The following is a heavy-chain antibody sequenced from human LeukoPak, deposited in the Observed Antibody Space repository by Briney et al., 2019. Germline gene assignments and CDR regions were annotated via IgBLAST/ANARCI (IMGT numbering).Heavy chain of an antibody. CDR1: GYTFTSYA. CDR3: ARDRGEGATTDLDY. CDR2: INAGNGNT. J-gene: IGHJ4*02. V-gene: IGHV1-3*01. D-gene: IGHD1-26*01. Sequence: ASVKVSCKASGYTFTSYAIHWVRQAPGQRLEWMGWINAGNGNTKYSQKFQGRVTITRDTSTSTAYMELSSLRSEDTAVYYCARDRGEGATTDLDYWGQGTLVTVSS.